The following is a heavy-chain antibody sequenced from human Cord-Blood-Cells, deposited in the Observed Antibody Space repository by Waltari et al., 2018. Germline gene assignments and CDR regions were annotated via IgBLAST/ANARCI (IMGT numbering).Heavy chain of an antibody. CDR1: GLTFSSYG. CDR3: AKDHPITGEVDY. Sequence: QVQLVEAGGGVVQPGRYLRLACAAPGLTFSSYGMHVGRQAPGKVLEWVAVISYDGSNKYYADSVKGRFTISRDNSKNTLYLQMNSLRAEDTAVYYCAKDHPITGEVDYWGQGTLVTVSS. J-gene: IGHJ4*02. CDR2: ISYDGSNK. D-gene: IGHD7-27*01. V-gene: IGHV3-30*18.